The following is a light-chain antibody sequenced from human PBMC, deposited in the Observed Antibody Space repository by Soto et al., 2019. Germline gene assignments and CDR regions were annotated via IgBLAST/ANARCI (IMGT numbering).Light chain of an antibody. CDR1: QSVSSY. Sequence: EIVLTQSPATLSLSPGERATLSCGASQSVSSYLAWYQQKPGQAPRLLIYDASNRATGIPARFSGSGSGTDFTLTISSLEPEDFALDYCQQRSNWPLTFGGGTKVEIK. CDR3: QQRSNWPLT. CDR2: DAS. J-gene: IGKJ4*01. V-gene: IGKV3-11*01.